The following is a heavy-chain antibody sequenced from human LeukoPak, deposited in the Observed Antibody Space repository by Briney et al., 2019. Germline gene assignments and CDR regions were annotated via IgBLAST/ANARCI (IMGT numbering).Heavy chain of an antibody. CDR3: ARDHGSDWHYFDY. J-gene: IGHJ4*02. Sequence: GGSLRLSCAASGFTFSSYEMNWVRQAPGKGLEWVSYISSSGNTIYYADSEKGRFTISRDNAKNSLYLQMNSLRAEDTAVYYCARDHGSDWHYFDYWGQGTLVTVSS. D-gene: IGHD6-19*01. CDR1: GFTFSSYE. V-gene: IGHV3-48*03. CDR2: ISSSGNTI.